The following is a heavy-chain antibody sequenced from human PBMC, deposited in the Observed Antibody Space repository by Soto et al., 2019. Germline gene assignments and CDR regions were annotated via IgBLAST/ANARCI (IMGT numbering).Heavy chain of an antibody. CDR3: ARDPWGGAVDAFDI. D-gene: IGHD3-10*01. CDR1: GYNFTTYA. V-gene: IGHV1-3*04. J-gene: IGHJ3*02. Sequence: QVQFVQSGAEVKKPGASVKVSCKASGYNFTTYAIHWVRQAPVQRLEWMGWINTGKGNTKYSQKFQGRVTITRDTSASTAYMDLSSLRSGDTAVYYCARDPWGGAVDAFDIWGQGTMVTVSS. CDR2: INTGKGNT.